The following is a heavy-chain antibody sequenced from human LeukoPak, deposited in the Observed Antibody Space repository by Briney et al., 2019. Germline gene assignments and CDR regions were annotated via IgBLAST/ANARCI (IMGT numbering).Heavy chain of an antibody. Sequence: SGTLSLTCAVSGGSISSSNWWSWVRQPPGKGLDWSGEIYHGGSTNFNPSLKSRVTMSVDKSKNQFSLNLSSVTAADTAVYYCARGEDHGSGTVHFDYWGQGTLVTVSS. CDR3: ARGEDHGSGTVHFDY. D-gene: IGHD3-10*01. CDR2: IYHGGST. CDR1: GGSISSSNW. J-gene: IGHJ4*02. V-gene: IGHV4-4*02.